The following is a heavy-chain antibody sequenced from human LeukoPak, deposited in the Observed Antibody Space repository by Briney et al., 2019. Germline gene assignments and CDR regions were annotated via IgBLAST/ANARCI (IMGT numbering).Heavy chain of an antibody. D-gene: IGHD3-10*01. CDR1: GFTFSDYY. CDR2: ISSSSSYT. Sequence: GGSLRLSCAASGFTFSDYYMSWIRRAPGKGLEWVSYISSSSSYTNYADSVKGRFTISRDNAKNSLYLQMNSLRAEDTAVYYCARDVDDYGSGSPPDYWGQGTLVTVSS. CDR3: ARDVDDYGSGSPPDY. J-gene: IGHJ4*02. V-gene: IGHV3-11*05.